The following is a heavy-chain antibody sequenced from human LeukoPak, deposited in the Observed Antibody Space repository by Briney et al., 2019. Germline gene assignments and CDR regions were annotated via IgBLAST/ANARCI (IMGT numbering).Heavy chain of an antibody. D-gene: IGHD5-18*01. V-gene: IGHV4-59*08. Sequence: SETLSLTCTVSGDSINSYYWSWIRQPPGKGLEWIGHIYYSGSTKYNPSIKSRVTISVDTSKNQFSLKLSSVTAADTAVYYCARSLRGYRFATDYWGQGTLVTVSS. CDR2: IYYSGST. CDR1: GDSINSYY. J-gene: IGHJ4*02. CDR3: ARSLRGYRFATDY.